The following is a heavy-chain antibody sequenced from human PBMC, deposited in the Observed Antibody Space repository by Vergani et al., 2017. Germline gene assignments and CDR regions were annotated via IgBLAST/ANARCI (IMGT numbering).Heavy chain of an antibody. CDR1: GGSISSSSYY. V-gene: IGHV4-39*01. Sequence: QLQLQESGPGLVKPSETLSLTCTVSGGSISSSSYYWGRIRQPPGKGLEWIGSFYYSGSTYYNPSLRSRVTISVDTSKNQFSLNLSSVTAADTAVYYCATTETYYDILTGYSNDAFDIWGEGTMVSVSS. CDR3: ATTETYYDILTGYSNDAFDI. J-gene: IGHJ3*02. CDR2: FYYSGST. D-gene: IGHD3-9*01.